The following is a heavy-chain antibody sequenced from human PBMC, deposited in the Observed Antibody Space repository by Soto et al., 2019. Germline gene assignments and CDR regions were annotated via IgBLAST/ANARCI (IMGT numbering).Heavy chain of an antibody. V-gene: IGHV3-23*01. CDR3: ERLRYFEWLLYGALDY. J-gene: IGHJ4*01. CDR1: GFTFSSYA. D-gene: IGHD3-9*01. CDR2: ISGSGGST. Sequence: GGSLRLSCAASGFTFSSYAMSWVRHAPGKGLEWVSAISGSGGSTYYADSVKGRFTISRDNSKNTLYLQMNSLRAEDTAVYYCERLRYFEWLLYGALDYWGHGTLVTVSS.